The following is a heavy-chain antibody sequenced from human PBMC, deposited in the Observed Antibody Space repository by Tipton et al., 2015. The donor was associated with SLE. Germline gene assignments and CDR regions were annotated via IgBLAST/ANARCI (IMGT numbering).Heavy chain of an antibody. Sequence: TLSLTCTVSGGSISSYYWSWIRQPPGKGLEWIGYIYYSGSTNYNPSLKSRVTISVDTSKNQFSLKLSSVTAADTAVYYCARSWELGTYYFDYWGQGTLVTVSS. CDR3: ARSWELGTYYFDY. D-gene: IGHD1-26*01. V-gene: IGHV4-59*01. CDR1: GGSISSYY. CDR2: IYYSGST. J-gene: IGHJ4*02.